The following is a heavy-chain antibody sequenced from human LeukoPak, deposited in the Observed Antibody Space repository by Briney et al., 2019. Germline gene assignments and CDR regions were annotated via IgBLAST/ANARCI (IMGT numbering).Heavy chain of an antibody. V-gene: IGHV3-48*04. CDR1: GFTFSSYA. CDR3: ARDPEPSGYSSSWSVRGFFQH. CDR2: ISSSGSTI. J-gene: IGHJ1*01. Sequence: AGGSLRLSCAASGFTFSSYAMSWVRQAPGKGLEWVSYISSSGSTIYYADSVKGRFTISRDNAKNSLYLQMNSLRAEDTAVYYCARDPEPSGYSSSWSVRGFFQHWGQGTLVTVSS. D-gene: IGHD6-13*01.